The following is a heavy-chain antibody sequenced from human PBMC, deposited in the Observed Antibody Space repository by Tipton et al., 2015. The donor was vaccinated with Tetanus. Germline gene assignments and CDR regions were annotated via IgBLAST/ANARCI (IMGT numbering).Heavy chain of an antibody. J-gene: IGHJ4*02. Sequence: SLTCTVSGGSVSSGSYYWSWIRQPPGKGLEWIGYIYYSGSTNYNPSLKSRVTISVDTSKNQFSLKLSSVTAADTAVYYCARDTAARDYWGQGTLVTVSS. V-gene: IGHV4-61*01. CDR2: IYYSGST. D-gene: IGHD6-6*01. CDR3: ARDTAARDY. CDR1: GGSVSSGSYY.